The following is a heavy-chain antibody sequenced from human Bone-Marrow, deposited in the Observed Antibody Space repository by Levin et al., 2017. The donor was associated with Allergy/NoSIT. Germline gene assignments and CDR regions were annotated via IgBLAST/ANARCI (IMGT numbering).Heavy chain of an antibody. CDR2: ISGSGGST. Sequence: RASVKVSCAASGFTFSSYAMSWVRQAPGKGLEWVSAISGSGGSTYYADSVKGRFTISRDNSKNTLYLQMNSLRAEDTAVYYCAKARANYIAWYFDLWGRGTLVTVSS. D-gene: IGHD4/OR15-4a*01. V-gene: IGHV3-23*01. J-gene: IGHJ2*01. CDR3: AKARANYIAWYFDL. CDR1: GFTFSSYA.